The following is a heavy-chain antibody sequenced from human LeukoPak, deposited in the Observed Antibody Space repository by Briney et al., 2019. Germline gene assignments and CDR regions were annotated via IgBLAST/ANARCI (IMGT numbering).Heavy chain of an antibody. CDR2: IYYSGST. D-gene: IGHD4-17*01. Sequence: SETLSLTCTVSGDSISSSNCYWGWIRQPPGKGLEWIGSIYYSGSTYYNPSLKSRVTISVDTSKNQFSLKLTSVTAADTAVYYCARDPYGDYVFDPWGQGTLVTVSS. J-gene: IGHJ5*02. V-gene: IGHV4-39*07. CDR1: GDSISSSNCY. CDR3: ARDPYGDYVFDP.